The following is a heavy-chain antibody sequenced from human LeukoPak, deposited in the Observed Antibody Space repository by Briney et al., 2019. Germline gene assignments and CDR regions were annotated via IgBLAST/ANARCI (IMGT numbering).Heavy chain of an antibody. CDR3: ARCYTYGTTWFGGLDV. CDR1: GFTFSSSA. V-gene: IGHV3-23*01. Sequence: GGSLRLYCAASGFTFSSSAMTWVRQVLGKGLEWVSTTGVSGSYYADSVKGRFTISRDNSKNTLYLQMNSLRAEDTAVYYCARCYTYGTTWFGGLDVWGQGTTVTVSS. D-gene: IGHD3-10*01. J-gene: IGHJ6*02. CDR2: TGVSGS.